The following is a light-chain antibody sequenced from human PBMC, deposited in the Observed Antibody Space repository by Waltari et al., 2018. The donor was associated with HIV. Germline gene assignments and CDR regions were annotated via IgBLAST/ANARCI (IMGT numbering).Light chain of an antibody. CDR1: QSVSRDY. CDR3: QQHPIT. Sequence: DMVLTQSPGTLSLSPGERATLACRASQSVSRDYLAWYQQKPGQAPRLLIYGVSSRATGIPDRFSGSGSGTECTLTISRLEPEDFAVYYCQQHPITFGQGTRLEIK. J-gene: IGKJ5*01. CDR2: GVS. V-gene: IGKV3-20*01.